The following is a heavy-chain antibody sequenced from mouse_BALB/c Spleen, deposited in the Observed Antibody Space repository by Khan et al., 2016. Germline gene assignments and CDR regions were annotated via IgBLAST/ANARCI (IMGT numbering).Heavy chain of an antibody. CDR2: INPDSSTI. J-gene: IGHJ3*01. CDR3: ARLHYYGRFAY. Sequence: EGKLLEFGGGLVQPGGSLKVSCAASGFDFSRYWMSWVRQAPGTGLEWIGEINPDSSTITYTPSLKDKFIISRDTAKNTLYLQMSKVRSEDTALYCCARLHYYGRFAYWGQGTLITVTA. D-gene: IGHD1-2*01. V-gene: IGHV4-1*02. CDR1: GFDFSRYW.